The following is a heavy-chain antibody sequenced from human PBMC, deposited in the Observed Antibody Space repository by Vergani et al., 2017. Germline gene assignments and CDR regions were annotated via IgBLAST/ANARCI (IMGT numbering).Heavy chain of an antibody. Sequence: QVQLVESEGGVVQHGRSLTLSCVTSGFTFSSHGMHWVRQAPGKGLEWVAVIWYDGSNKYYGDSVKGRFTISRDTSKNTLYLQMNSLRVEDTAVYYCARWGNEKRLDSWGQGTLVIVSS. V-gene: IGHV3-33*01. D-gene: IGHD1-1*01. CDR2: IWYDGSNK. CDR3: ARWGNEKRLDS. J-gene: IGHJ5*01. CDR1: GFTFSSHG.